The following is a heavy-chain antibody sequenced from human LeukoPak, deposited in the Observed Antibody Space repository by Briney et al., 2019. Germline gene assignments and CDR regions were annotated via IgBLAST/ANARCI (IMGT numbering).Heavy chain of an antibody. Sequence: GGSLRLSCAASGFTFSSYAMSWVRQAPGKGLEWVSAISGGGGSTYYADSVKGRFTISRDNAQNSLYLQMNSLRAEDTAIYYCVRDRGTYRPIDYWGQGTLVTVSS. J-gene: IGHJ4*02. D-gene: IGHD1-26*01. CDR1: GFTFSSYA. CDR2: ISGGGGST. CDR3: VRDRGTYRPIDY. V-gene: IGHV3-23*01.